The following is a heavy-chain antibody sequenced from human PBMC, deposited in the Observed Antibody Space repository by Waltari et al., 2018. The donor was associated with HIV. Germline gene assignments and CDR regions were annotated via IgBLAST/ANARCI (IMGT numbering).Heavy chain of an antibody. Sequence: QLHLQESGPGLVKPSETLSLTCTVSGGSISSGDYFGGWVRQPPGKGLEWIGSFSYSGSSYYSPSLKSRVTTSVDTSKNELSLKLSSVTAADTAVYYCARILLWPSRYFGSWGQGTLVTVSS. J-gene: IGHJ4*02. CDR2: FSYSGSS. D-gene: IGHD4-17*01. CDR1: GGSISSGDYF. CDR3: ARILLWPSRYFGS. V-gene: IGHV4-39*01.